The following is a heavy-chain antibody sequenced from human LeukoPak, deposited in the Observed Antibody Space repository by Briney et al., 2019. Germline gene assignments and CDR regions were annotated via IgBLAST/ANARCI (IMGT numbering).Heavy chain of an antibody. V-gene: IGHV3-33*01. J-gene: IGHJ4*02. D-gene: IGHD4-17*01. CDR2: IWYDGSNK. CDR3: ARDGSPNYGDYLDY. CDR1: GFTFSSYG. Sequence: GGSLRLSCAASGFTFSSYGMHWVRQAPGKGLEWVAVIWYDGSNKYYADSVKGRFTISRDNSKNTLYLQMNSLRAEDTAVYHCARDGSPNYGDYLDYWGQGTLVTVSS.